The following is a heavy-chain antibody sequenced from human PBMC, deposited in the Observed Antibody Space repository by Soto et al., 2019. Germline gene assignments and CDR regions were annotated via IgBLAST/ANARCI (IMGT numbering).Heavy chain of an antibody. CDR1: GLTFSDCT. J-gene: IGHJ4*02. V-gene: IGHV3-48*02. CDR3: ATFPARAPLRWF. Sequence: GGSLRLSCAVSGLTFSDCTMNWVRPAPGKGLEWLSHIGTSTDTIYYADSVQGRFTISRDNAKNSLYLQMSSLRHEDTAVYYCATFPARAPLRWFWGQATQVTVSS. D-gene: IGHD3-10*01. CDR2: IGTSTDTI.